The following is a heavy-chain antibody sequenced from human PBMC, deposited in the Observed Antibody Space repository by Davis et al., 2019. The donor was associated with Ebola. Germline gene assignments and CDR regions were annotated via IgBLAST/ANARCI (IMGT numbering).Heavy chain of an antibody. Sequence: GESLKISCAASGFTVSSNYMSWVRQAPGKGLEWVSVIYSGGSTYYADSVKGRFTISRDNSKNTLYLQMNSLRAEDTAVYYCAKHLEYSRTYIDYWGRGTLVTVSS. CDR3: AKHLEYSRTYIDY. V-gene: IGHV3-53*01. D-gene: IGHD6-6*01. J-gene: IGHJ4*02. CDR2: IYSGGST. CDR1: GFTVSSNY.